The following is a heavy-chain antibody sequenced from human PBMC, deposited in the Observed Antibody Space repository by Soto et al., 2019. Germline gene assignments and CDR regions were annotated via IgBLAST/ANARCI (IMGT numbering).Heavy chain of an antibody. CDR2: IYHSGTA. CDR1: GGCISSSSYY. CDR3: ARNSPSPGGYGHFDY. J-gene: IGHJ4*02. V-gene: IGHV4-39*01. D-gene: IGHD5-12*01. Sequence: SEAVSLSWTVSGGCISSSSYYGGWIRQPPGKGLEWIGSIYHSGTAYYKPSLRSRVTISVDTSKNQFSLNLSSVTAADTAVYYCARNSPSPGGYGHFDYWGQGTLVT.